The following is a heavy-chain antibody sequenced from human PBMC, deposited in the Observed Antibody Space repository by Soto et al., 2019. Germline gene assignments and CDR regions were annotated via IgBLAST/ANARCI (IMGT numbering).Heavy chain of an antibody. CDR1: GYTFTSYA. J-gene: IGHJ5*02. D-gene: IGHD6-13*01. CDR2: INAGNGNT. CDR3: ARDPYIAAAHPGWFDP. V-gene: IGHV1-3*01. Sequence: GASVKVSCKASGYTFTSYAMHWVRQAPGQRLEWMGWINAGNGNTKYSQKFQGRVTITRDTSASTAYMELSSLRSEDTAVYYCARDPYIAAAHPGWFDPWGRGTLVTVSS.